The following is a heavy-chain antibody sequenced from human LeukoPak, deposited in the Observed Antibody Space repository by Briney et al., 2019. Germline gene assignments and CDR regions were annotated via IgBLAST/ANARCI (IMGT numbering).Heavy chain of an antibody. D-gene: IGHD6-13*01. Sequence: GGSLRLSCAASGFTFDDYAMHWVRQAPGKGLEWVSGISWNSGSIGYADSVKGRFTISRDNAKNSLYLQMNSLRAEDTAVYYCATAAAGRIDYWGQGTLVTVSS. CDR2: ISWNSGSI. J-gene: IGHJ4*02. CDR3: ATAAAGRIDY. CDR1: GFTFDDYA. V-gene: IGHV3-9*01.